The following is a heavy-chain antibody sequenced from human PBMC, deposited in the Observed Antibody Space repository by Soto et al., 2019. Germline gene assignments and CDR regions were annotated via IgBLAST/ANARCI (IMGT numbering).Heavy chain of an antibody. V-gene: IGHV1-69*13. Sequence: SVKVSCKASGGTFSSYAISWVRQAPGQGLEWMGGIIPIFGTANYAQKFQGRVAITADESTSTAYMELSSLRSEDTAVYYCAREPQRGVRWFDPWGQGTLVTVSS. J-gene: IGHJ5*02. D-gene: IGHD2-2*01. CDR2: IIPIFGTA. CDR3: AREPQRGVRWFDP. CDR1: GGTFSSYA.